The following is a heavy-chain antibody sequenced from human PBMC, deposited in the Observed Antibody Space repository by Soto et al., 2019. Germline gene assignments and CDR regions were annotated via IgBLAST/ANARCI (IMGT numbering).Heavy chain of an antibody. Sequence: GGSLRLSCAVSGFSFSNYWMSWVRQAPGKGLEWVANIKQDTSEKNYVDPVKGRFTISRDNAENSLYLQMNSLRAEDTAVYYCVTGGSYHFYWGQGTLVTVSS. J-gene: IGHJ4*02. CDR1: GFSFSNYW. D-gene: IGHD1-26*01. CDR3: VTGGSYHFY. CDR2: IKQDTSEK. V-gene: IGHV3-7*01.